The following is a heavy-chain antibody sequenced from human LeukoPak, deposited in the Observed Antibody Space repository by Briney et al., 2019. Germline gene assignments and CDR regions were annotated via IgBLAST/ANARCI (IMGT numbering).Heavy chain of an antibody. CDR3: AKVAIGGITIFGVDYFDY. D-gene: IGHD3-3*01. V-gene: IGHV3-30*18. CDR1: GFTFSSYG. Sequence: GGSLRLPCAASGFTFSSYGMHWVRQAPGKGLEWVAVISYGGSNKYYADSVKGRFTISRDNSKNTLYLQMNSLRAEDTAVYYCAKVAIGGITIFGVDYFDYWGQGTLVTVSS. J-gene: IGHJ4*02. CDR2: ISYGGSNK.